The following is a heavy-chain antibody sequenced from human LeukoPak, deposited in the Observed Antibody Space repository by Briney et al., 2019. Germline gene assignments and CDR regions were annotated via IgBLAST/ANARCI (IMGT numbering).Heavy chain of an antibody. Sequence: PGGSLRLSCAASGFTFSSYAMSWVRQAPGKGLEWVSYISSSCSTIYYADSVKGRFTISRDNAKNSLYLQMNSMRAEDTAVYYCARVGGYSSGPTQTDYFDYWGQGTLVTVSS. CDR1: GFTFSSYA. V-gene: IGHV3-48*04. D-gene: IGHD6-19*01. CDR2: ISSSCSTI. CDR3: ARVGGYSSGPTQTDYFDY. J-gene: IGHJ4*02.